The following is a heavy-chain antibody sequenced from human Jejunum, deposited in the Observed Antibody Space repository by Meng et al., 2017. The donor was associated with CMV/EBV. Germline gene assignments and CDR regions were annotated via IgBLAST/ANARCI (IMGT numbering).Heavy chain of an antibody. Sequence: YMSWVRQAPGKGLVWVSLINSAGSNTSYADSVKGRFTISRDNAKNTLYLQMSSLRAEDTAVYYCARATYDYGSGTNYYYYGMDVWGQGTTVTVSS. D-gene: IGHD3-10*01. V-gene: IGHV3-74*01. CDR3: ARATYDYGSGTNYYYYGMDV. CDR2: INSAGSNT. CDR1: Y. J-gene: IGHJ6*02.